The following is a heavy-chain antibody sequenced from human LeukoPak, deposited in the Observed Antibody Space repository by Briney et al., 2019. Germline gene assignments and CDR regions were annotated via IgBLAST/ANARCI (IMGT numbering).Heavy chain of an antibody. J-gene: IGHJ3*02. Sequence: GASVKVSCKASGYTFTSYGISWVRQAPGQGLEWMGWISAYNGNTNYAQKLQRRVTMTTDTSTSTAYMELRSLRSDDTAVYYCARVPATYYYGSGSEGPSYAFDIWGQGTMVTVSS. V-gene: IGHV1-18*01. D-gene: IGHD3-10*01. CDR3: ARVPATYYYGSGSEGPSYAFDI. CDR1: GYTFTSYG. CDR2: ISAYNGNT.